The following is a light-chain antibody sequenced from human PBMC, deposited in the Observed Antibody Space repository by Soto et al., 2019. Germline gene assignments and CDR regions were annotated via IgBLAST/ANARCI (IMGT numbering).Light chain of an antibody. CDR2: GAS. J-gene: IGKJ1*01. Sequence: EIVLTQSPGTLSLSPGERATLSCRASQSVSSNYLAWYQQKPGQTPRVLIYGASSRVTGIPDRFSGSGSGTDFTITITRLEPEDFAVYYCQQYGSSPWTFGHGTKVEIK. CDR3: QQYGSSPWT. CDR1: QSVSSNY. V-gene: IGKV3-20*01.